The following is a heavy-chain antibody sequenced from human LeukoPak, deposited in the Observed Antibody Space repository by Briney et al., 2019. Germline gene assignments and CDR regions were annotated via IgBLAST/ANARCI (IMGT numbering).Heavy chain of an antibody. Sequence: SETLSITCAVYGGSFSGYYWSWIRQPPGKGLEWIGEINHSGSTNYNPSLKSRVTISVDTSKNQFSLKLSSVTAADTAVYYCARGAPYASSTYYYYYYYMDVWGKGTTVTVSS. D-gene: IGHD2-2*01. J-gene: IGHJ6*03. CDR3: ARGAPYASSTYYYYYYYMDV. CDR1: GGSFSGYY. V-gene: IGHV4-34*01. CDR2: INHSGST.